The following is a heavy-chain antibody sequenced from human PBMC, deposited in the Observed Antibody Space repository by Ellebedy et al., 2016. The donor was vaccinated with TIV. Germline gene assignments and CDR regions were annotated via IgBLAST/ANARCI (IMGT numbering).Heavy chain of an antibody. V-gene: IGHV3-7*01. Sequence: GESLKISCVASGFTFCNYWINWVRHAPGKGLEWVANIKQDESEKYYVDSVKGRFTIYRDNAKNSLFLQMNSLRAEDTATYYCAKIECTGPWSNCPMDVWGQGTTVTVSS. CDR1: GFTFCNYW. D-gene: IGHD2-8*02. J-gene: IGHJ6*02. CDR2: IKQDESEK. CDR3: AKIECTGPWSNCPMDV.